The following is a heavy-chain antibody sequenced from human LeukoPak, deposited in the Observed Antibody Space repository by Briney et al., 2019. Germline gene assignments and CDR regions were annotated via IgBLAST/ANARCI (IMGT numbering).Heavy chain of an antibody. Sequence: PSETLSLTCTVSGGSISSFFWSWIRQPPGKGLEWIGYIYYSGITKYNPSLKSRVTISVDTSENQFSLKLSSVAAADTAVYYCARQIAVAGEWAFDIWGQGTMVTVSS. CDR3: ARQIAVAGEWAFDI. V-gene: IGHV4-59*08. D-gene: IGHD6-19*01. CDR2: IYYSGIT. J-gene: IGHJ3*02. CDR1: GGSISSFF.